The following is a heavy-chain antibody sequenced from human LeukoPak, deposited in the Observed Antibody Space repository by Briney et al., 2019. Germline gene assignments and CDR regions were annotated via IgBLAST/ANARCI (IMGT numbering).Heavy chain of an antibody. CDR1: GFTFSSYG. D-gene: IGHD2-2*02. CDR2: IWYDGSNK. J-gene: IGHJ6*02. Sequence: GRSLRLSCAASGFTFSSYGMHWVRQAPGKGLEWVAVIWYDGSNKYYADSVKGRFTISRDSSKNTLYLQMNGLRAEDTAVYYCAREVPAAIPYYYYGMDVWGQGTTVTVSS. V-gene: IGHV3-33*01. CDR3: AREVPAAIPYYYYGMDV.